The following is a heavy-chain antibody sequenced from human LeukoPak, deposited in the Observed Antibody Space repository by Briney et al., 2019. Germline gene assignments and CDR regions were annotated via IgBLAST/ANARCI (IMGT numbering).Heavy chain of an antibody. CDR3: AKDSKMSYYGSGSHYDY. V-gene: IGHV3-23*01. D-gene: IGHD3-10*01. Sequence: GGSLRLSCAGSGLTFSNYFMSWVRQAPGKGLEWVSAIGPSGGNTYYADPVKGRFTISRDNSKNTLYLQMTSLRAEETAVYYCAKDSKMSYYGSGSHYDYWGQGTLVTVSS. J-gene: IGHJ4*02. CDR2: IGPSGGNT. CDR1: GLTFSNYF.